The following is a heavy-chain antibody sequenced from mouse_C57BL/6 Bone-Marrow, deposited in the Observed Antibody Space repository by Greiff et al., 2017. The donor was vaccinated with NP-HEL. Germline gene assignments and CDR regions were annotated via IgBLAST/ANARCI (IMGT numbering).Heavy chain of an antibody. CDR2: IYPGSGST. CDR3: ALDSSGLAWFAY. J-gene: IGHJ3*01. Sequence: QVQLKQPGAELVKPGASVKMSCKASGYTFTSYWITWVKQRPGQGLEWIGDIYPGSGSTNYNEKFKSKATLTVDTSSSTAYMQLSSLTSEDSAVYDCALDSSGLAWFAYWGQGTLVTVSA. D-gene: IGHD3-2*02. V-gene: IGHV1-55*01. CDR1: GYTFTSYW.